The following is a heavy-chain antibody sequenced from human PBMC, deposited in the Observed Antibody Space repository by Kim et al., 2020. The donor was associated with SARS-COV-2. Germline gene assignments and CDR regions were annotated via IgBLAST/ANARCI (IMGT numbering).Heavy chain of an antibody. Sequence: GGSLRLSCAASGFTFSSYEMNWVRQAPGKGLEWVSYISSSGSTIYYADSVKGRFTISRDNAKNSLYLQMNSLRAEDTAVYYCARVPGATAYYYYYYGMDVWGQGTTVTVSS. CDR2: ISSSGSTI. CDR1: GFTFSSYE. CDR3: ARVPGATAYYYYYYGMDV. D-gene: IGHD4-4*01. V-gene: IGHV3-48*03. J-gene: IGHJ6*02.